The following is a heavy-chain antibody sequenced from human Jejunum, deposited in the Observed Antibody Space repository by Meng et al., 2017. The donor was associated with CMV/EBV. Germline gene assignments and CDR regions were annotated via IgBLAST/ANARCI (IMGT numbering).Heavy chain of an antibody. CDR2: ISRNGDRT. CDR3: ARDRSGRYPYNWFDP. Sequence: GFTFSNYAMHWVRQAPGKGLEYVAVISRNGDRTYYADSVKGRFTISRDNSRNTLYLQMGRLRPDDMAIYYCARDRSGRYPYNWFDPWGQGTLVTVSS. J-gene: IGHJ5*02. CDR1: GFTFSNYA. V-gene: IGHV3-64*02. D-gene: IGHD1-26*01.